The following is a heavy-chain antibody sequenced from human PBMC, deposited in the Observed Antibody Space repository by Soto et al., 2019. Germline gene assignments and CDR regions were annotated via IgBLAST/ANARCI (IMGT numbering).Heavy chain of an antibody. CDR1: GYTFSAYG. V-gene: IGHV1-18*04. D-gene: IGHD2-2*01. CDR3: ARGAHSTISFPNRYFDY. J-gene: IGHJ4*02. CDR2: ISVYNGNT. Sequence: QVQLVQSGPDVMKPGASVKVSCEASGYTFSAYGISWVRQAPGQGLEWMGWISVYNGNTNYAQRFEDRVAMTIDTCTRRAYMELSSLGPDETAMYYCARGAHSTISFPNRYFDYCGQATLVTVSS.